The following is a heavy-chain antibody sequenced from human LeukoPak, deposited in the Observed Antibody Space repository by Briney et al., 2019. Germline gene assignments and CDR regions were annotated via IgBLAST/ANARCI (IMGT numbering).Heavy chain of an antibody. D-gene: IGHD6-19*01. CDR1: GFTVSMSH. CDR2: IYTGGTT. CDR3: ARDTGSGWYPSLKFDY. J-gene: IGHJ4*02. Sequence: GGSLRLSCAASGFTVSMSHMNWVRQAPGEGLEWVSIIYTGGTTYYADSVQGRFIISRDNSNNTLHLQMNSLRAEDTAVYYCARDTGSGWYPSLKFDYWGQGILVTVSS. V-gene: IGHV3-66*01.